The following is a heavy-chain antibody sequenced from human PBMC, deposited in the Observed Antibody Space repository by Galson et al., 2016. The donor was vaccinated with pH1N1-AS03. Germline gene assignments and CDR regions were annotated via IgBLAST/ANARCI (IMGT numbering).Heavy chain of an antibody. J-gene: IGHJ4*02. D-gene: IGHD1-26*01. CDR2: ISWNGNNI. V-gene: IGHV3-9*01. CDR1: GFTFDDHA. Sequence: SLRLSCAASGFTFDDHAMHWVRQAPGKGLEWVSGISWNGNNIAYADSVKGRFTISRDNVKNSLYLQMNSLRAEDTALYYCAKDNSVGATQLLSFFDYGGRENLVSVSS. CDR3: AKDNSVGATQLLSFFDY.